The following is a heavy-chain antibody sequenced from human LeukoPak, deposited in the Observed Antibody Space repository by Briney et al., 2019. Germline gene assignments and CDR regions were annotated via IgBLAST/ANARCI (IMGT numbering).Heavy chain of an antibody. CDR1: GGSISSSNW. V-gene: IGHV4-4*02. Sequence: PSETLSLTCDVSGGSISSSNWWSWVRQPPGKGLAWIGEIYHSGGTKYNPSLKSRITISVDKTKNQFSMNLTSVTAADTAVYYCARVARVNVVREVIQILDYWGQGALVTVSS. CDR2: IYHSGGT. J-gene: IGHJ4*02. D-gene: IGHD3-10*01. CDR3: ARVARVNVVREVIQILDY.